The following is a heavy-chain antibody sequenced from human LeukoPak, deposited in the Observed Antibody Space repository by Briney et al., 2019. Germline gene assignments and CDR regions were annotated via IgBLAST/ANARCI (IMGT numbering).Heavy chain of an antibody. CDR1: GVSISSNNYY. J-gene: IGHJ4*02. D-gene: IGHD3-16*02. V-gene: IGHV4-39*02. Sequence: MTSETLSLTCTVSGVSISSNNYYWGWIRQPPGKGLEWIGSLYHTGSAYYNPSLKSRVTISMDVSKNHFSLKLSSVTAADTAVYYCARTYDYVWGSYRSHSFDSWGQGTLVTVSS. CDR2: LYHTGSA. CDR3: ARTYDYVWGSYRSHSFDS.